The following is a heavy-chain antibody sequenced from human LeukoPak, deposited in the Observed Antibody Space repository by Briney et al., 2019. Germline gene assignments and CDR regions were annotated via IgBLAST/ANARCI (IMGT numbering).Heavy chain of an antibody. CDR3: ARDPGHPWFGELFSGYYYYYGMDV. CDR2: ISGSGGST. J-gene: IGHJ6*02. Sequence: PGGFLRLSCAASGFTFSSYDMSWVRRAPGKGLEWVSAISGSGGSTYYADSVKGRFTISRDKSKNTLYLQMNSLRAEDTAVYYCARDPGHPWFGELFSGYYYYYGMDVWGQGTTVTVSS. V-gene: IGHV3-23*01. CDR1: GFTFSSYD. D-gene: IGHD3-10*01.